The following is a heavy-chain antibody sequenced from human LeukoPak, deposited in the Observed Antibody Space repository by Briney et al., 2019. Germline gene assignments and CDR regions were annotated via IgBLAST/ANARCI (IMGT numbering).Heavy chain of an antibody. D-gene: IGHD4-17*01. J-gene: IGHJ3*02. V-gene: IGHV4-31*03. CDR3: ARDFADYGDSRDAFDI. CDR2: IYYSGST. CDR1: GGSISSGGYY. Sequence: PSETLSLTCTVSGGSISSGGYYWSWIRQHPGKGLEWIGYIYYSGSTYYNPSLKSRVTISVDTSKNQFSLKLSSVTAADTAVSYCARDFADYGDSRDAFDIWGQGTMVTVSS.